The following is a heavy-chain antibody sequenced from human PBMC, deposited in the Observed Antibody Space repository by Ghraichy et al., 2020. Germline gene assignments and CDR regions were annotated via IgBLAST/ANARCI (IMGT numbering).Heavy chain of an antibody. V-gene: IGHV4-39*01. D-gene: IGHD2-8*02. Sequence: SETLSLTCTVSGGSISSSSYYWGWIRQPPGKGLEWIGSIYYSGSTYYNPSLKSRVTISVDTSKNQFSLKLSSVTAADTAVYYCARQGAIWSYYYYGMDVWGQGTTVTVSS. J-gene: IGHJ6*02. CDR2: IYYSGST. CDR3: ARQGAIWSYYYYGMDV. CDR1: GGSISSSSYY.